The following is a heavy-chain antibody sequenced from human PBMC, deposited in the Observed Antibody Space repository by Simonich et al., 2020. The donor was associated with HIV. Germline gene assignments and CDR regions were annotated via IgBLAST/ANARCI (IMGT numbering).Heavy chain of an antibody. V-gene: IGHV4-38-2*01. CDR3: ASTSYPGVASDGSDY. CDR1: GYSISSGYY. J-gene: IGHJ4*02. D-gene: IGHD6-25*01. Sequence: QVQLQESGPGLVKPSETLSLTCAVSGYSISSGYYWGWIRQPPGKGLEWIGNIYHSGSTYYNPALKSRVTISVDTSKNQFSLKLSSVTAADTAVYYCASTSYPGVASDGSDYWGQGTLVTVSS. CDR2: IYHSGST.